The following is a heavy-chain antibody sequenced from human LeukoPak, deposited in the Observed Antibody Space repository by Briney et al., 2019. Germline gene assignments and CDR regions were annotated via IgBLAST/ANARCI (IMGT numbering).Heavy chain of an antibody. CDR2: IYPGDSDT. J-gene: IGHJ4*02. V-gene: IGHV5-51*01. Sequence: GESLKISCKGSGYSFTSYWISWVRQMPGKGLEWMGIIYPGDSDTKYSPSFQGQVTISADKSISTSHLQWSSLKASDTAMYYCARRIIMRGVITFDYWGQGTLVTVSS. CDR3: ARRIIMRGVITFDY. CDR1: GYSFTSYW. D-gene: IGHD3-10*01.